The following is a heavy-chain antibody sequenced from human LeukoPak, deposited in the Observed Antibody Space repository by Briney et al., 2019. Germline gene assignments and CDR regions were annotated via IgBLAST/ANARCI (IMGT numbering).Heavy chain of an antibody. V-gene: IGHV3-30*04. D-gene: IGHD3-3*01. CDR3: ARDRLDDFWSGYYLPYYYYGMDV. J-gene: IGHJ6*02. CDR1: GFTFSGYP. CDR2: ISYDGSNK. Sequence: GKSLRLSCAASGFTFSGYPIHWVRQAPGKGLEWVAVISYDGSNKYYADSVKGRFTISRDNSKNTLYLQMNSLRAEDTAVYYCARDRLDDFWSGYYLPYYYYGMDVWGQGTTVTVSS.